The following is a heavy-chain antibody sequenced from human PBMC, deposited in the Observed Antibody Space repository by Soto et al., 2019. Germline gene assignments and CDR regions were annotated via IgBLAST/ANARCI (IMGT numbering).Heavy chain of an antibody. J-gene: IGHJ4*02. CDR1: GYSFTSYW. D-gene: IGHD3-10*01. V-gene: IGHV5-51*01. CDR2: IYPGDSDT. Sequence: GESLKISCKGSGYSFTSYWIGWVRQMPGKGLEWMGIIYPGDSDTRYSPSFQGQVTISADKSISTAYLQWSSLKASDTAMYYCARRVTMVRGVTSLLDYWGQGTLVTVSS. CDR3: ARRVTMVRGVTSLLDY.